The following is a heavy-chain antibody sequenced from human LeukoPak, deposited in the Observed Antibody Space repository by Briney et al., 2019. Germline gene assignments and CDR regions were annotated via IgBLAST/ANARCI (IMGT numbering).Heavy chain of an antibody. CDR1: GFTFSSYG. V-gene: IGHV3-30*18. J-gene: IGHJ4*02. D-gene: IGHD6-6*01. CDR3: ANLEGYRSSVGDY. Sequence: GGSLRLSCAASGFTFSSYGMHWVRQAPGKGLEWVAVISYDGSNKYYADSVKGRFTISRDNSKNTLYLQMNSLRAEDTAVYYCANLEGYRSSVGDYWGQGPLVTVS. CDR2: ISYDGSNK.